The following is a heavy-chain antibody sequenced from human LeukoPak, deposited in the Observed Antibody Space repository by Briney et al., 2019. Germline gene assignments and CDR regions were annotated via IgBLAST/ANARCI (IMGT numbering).Heavy chain of an antibody. V-gene: IGHV1-69*13. CDR1: GYTFTSYD. CDR3: ARLNRWTTEEYTWSDP. Sequence: AAVNVSCKASGYTFTSYDINWVRQAAGRGREGMGGIIPIFGTANYAQTFQGRVTITAHESTSTPYIELSSLRAEDTPVSHSARLNRWTTEEYTWSDPWGQGTPVTASS. D-gene: IGHD1-14*01. CDR2: IIPIFGTA. J-gene: IGHJ5*02.